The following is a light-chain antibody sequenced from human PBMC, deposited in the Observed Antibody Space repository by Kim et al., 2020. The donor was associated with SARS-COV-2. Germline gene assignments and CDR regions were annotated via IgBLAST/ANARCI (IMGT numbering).Light chain of an antibody. CDR1: SGYY. V-gene: IGLV7-43*01. CDR3: LVQSGSAWV. J-gene: IGLJ3*02. CDR2: TTS. Sequence: SGYYPNWFQQNPGHAPRALIYTTSNKPSWPPARFSGPLLGGKAALPLSGVQPEDEAEYYCLVQSGSAWVFGGGTQLTVL.